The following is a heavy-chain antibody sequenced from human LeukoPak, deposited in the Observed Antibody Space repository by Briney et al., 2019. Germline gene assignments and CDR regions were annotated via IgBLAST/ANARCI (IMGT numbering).Heavy chain of an antibody. D-gene: IGHD1-26*01. CDR3: ARDVSGGSYFYFDY. CDR1: GFTFGRYG. V-gene: IGHV3-33*01. Sequence: GGSLRLSCAECGFTFGRYGMQWVRQAPGKGLEWVAVIWYDGSNQYYADSVKGRFTISRDNSRNTLYLQMNSLRAEDTAMYYCARDVSGGSYFYFDYWGQGTLVSVSS. J-gene: IGHJ4*02. CDR2: IWYDGSNQ.